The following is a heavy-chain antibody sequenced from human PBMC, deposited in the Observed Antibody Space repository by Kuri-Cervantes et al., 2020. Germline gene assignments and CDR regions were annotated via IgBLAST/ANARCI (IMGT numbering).Heavy chain of an antibody. V-gene: IGHV3-21*01. Sequence: GESLKISCVASGFTFSSYSMNWVRQAPGKGLEWVSSISSSSTYIYYADSVKGRFTISGDNAKNSLYLQMNSLRAEDTAVYYCARDGSPGAFDIWGQGTMVTVSS. D-gene: IGHD1-26*01. J-gene: IGHJ3*02. CDR3: ARDGSPGAFDI. CDR2: ISSSSTYI. CDR1: GFTFSSYS.